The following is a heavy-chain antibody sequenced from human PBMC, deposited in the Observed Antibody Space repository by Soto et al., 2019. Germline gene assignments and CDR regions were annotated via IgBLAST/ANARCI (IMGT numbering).Heavy chain of an antibody. J-gene: IGHJ4*02. CDR3: ARGASGAFYLDS. Sequence: GGSLRLSCAASGFTVSNNYMSWVRQAPGQGLEWVSVIYSRGDTYYADSVKGRFTISRDSSKNTLYLQMNSLRAEDTATYYCARGASGAFYLDSWGQGTLVTVS. V-gene: IGHV3-66*01. CDR1: GFTVSNNY. CDR2: IYSRGDT. D-gene: IGHD3-10*01.